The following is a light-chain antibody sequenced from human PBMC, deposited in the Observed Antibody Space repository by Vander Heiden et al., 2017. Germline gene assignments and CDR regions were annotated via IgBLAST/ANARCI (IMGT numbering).Light chain of an antibody. Sequence: SYELTQPPSVSVSPGQTARITCSGDALPKKYAFWYQQKSGQAPVLVIYEDNKRPSGIPERFSGSSSGTMATLTTSGAQAEDEADYYCYSTDSGGYQRVFGGGTKLTVL. CDR3: YSTDSGGYQRV. CDR1: ALPKKY. CDR2: EDN. J-gene: IGLJ3*02. V-gene: IGLV3-10*01.